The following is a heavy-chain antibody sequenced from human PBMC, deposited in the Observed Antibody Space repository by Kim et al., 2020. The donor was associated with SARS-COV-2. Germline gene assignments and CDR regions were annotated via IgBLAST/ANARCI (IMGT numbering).Heavy chain of an antibody. D-gene: IGHD5-18*01. CDR1: GYTFTGYY. Sequence: ASVKVSCKASGYTFTGYYMHWVRQAPGQGLEWMGWINPNSGGTNYAQKFQGRVTMTRDTSISTAYMELSRLRSDDTAVYYCARGGYSYGFMYYFDYWGQGTLVTVSS. CDR3: ARGGYSYGFMYYFDY. V-gene: IGHV1-2*02. CDR2: INPNSGGT. J-gene: IGHJ4*02.